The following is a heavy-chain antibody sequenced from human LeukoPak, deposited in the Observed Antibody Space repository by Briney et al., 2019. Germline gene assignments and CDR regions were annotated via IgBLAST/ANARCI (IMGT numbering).Heavy chain of an antibody. V-gene: IGHV4-39*01. J-gene: IGHJ6*03. Sequence: PSETLSLTCTVSGGSISSSSYNWGWIRQPPGKGLEWIGSIYYSGSTYYNPSLKSRVTISVDTSKNQFSLELSSVTAADTAVYYCAGYPYYYYYMDVWGKGTTVTVSS. CDR2: IYYSGST. CDR3: AGYPYYYYYMDV. D-gene: IGHD2-2*01. CDR1: GGSISSSSYN.